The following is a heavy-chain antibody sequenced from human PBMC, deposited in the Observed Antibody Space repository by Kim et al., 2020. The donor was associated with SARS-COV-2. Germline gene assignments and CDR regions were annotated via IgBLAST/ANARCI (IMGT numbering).Heavy chain of an antibody. Sequence: ASVKVSCKTSGYTFTAFYIHWVRQAPGQGLERVGRINTYSGGANYARKFQGKVTITTDTSIDTAYMDLSGLTSDDTAVYFCTRDDTSGYSVYWGQGTLVAVSS. J-gene: IGHJ4*02. D-gene: IGHD5-18*01. CDR1: GYTFTAFY. CDR3: TRDDTSGYSVY. V-gene: IGHV1-2*06. CDR2: INTYSGGA.